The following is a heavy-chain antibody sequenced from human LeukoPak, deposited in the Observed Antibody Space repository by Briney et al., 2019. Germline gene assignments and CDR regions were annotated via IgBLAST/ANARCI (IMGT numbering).Heavy chain of an antibody. CDR3: ARAPLGSSLYY. CDR1: GGSISSGDYY. Sequence: PSQTLSLTCTVSGGSISSGDYYWSWIRQPPGKGLEWIGYIYYSGSTYYNSSLESRVAISVDTSKNQFSLKLSSVAAADTAVYYCARAPLGSSLYYWGQGTLVTVSS. J-gene: IGHJ4*02. D-gene: IGHD6-13*01. V-gene: IGHV4-30-4*08. CDR2: IYYSGST.